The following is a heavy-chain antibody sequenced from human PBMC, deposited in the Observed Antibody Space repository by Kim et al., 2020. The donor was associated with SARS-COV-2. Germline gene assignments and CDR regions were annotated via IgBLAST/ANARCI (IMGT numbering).Heavy chain of an antibody. D-gene: IGHD5-12*01. CDR2: ISGVAGRRS. V-gene: IGHV3-23*01. CDR1: GFTFSSNY. J-gene: IGHJ2*01. CDR3: AKARGYANNFCYFD. Sequence: GGSLRLSCAASGFTFSSNYMNWVRQAPGKGLEWVSTISGVAGRRSYYSDSVQVRFTISSSNYKQKLYLQINGVRADATAECACAKARGYANNFCYFD.